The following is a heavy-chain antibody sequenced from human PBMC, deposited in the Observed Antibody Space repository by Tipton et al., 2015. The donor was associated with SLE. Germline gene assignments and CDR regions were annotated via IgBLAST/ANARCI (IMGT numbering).Heavy chain of an antibody. CDR3: AREYSGYDYRTFDH. CDR1: GGSITSSSYY. CDR2: IHHSGIT. J-gene: IGHJ4*02. D-gene: IGHD5-12*01. Sequence: GLVKPSETLSLICTVSGGSITSSSYYWGWIRQAPGKGLEWTGTIHHSGITYYNPSLKSRVTISVDTSKNQFSLKLRSVTAADTAVYYCAREYSGYDYRTFDHWGQGTLVTVSS. V-gene: IGHV4-39*07.